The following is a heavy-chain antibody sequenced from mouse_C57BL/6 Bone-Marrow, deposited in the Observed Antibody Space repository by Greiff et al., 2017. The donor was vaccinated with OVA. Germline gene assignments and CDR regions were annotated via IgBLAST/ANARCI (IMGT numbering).Heavy chain of an antibody. CDR2: IHPNSGST. CDR3: ARLGTTVVAPTYYFDY. D-gene: IGHD1-1*01. V-gene: IGHV1-64*01. CDR1: GYTFTSYW. J-gene: IGHJ2*01. Sequence: VQLQQPGAELVKPGASVKLSCKASGYTFTSYWMHWVKQRPGQGLEWIGMIHPNSGSTNYNEKFKSKATLTVDKSSSTAYMQLSSLTSEDSAVYYCARLGTTVVAPTYYFDYWGQGTTLTVSS.